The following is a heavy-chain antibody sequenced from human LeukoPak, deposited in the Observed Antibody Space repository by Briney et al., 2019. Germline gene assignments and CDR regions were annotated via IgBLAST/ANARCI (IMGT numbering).Heavy chain of an antibody. D-gene: IGHD6-19*01. CDR1: GYTFTSYG. V-gene: IGHV1-18*01. CDR2: ISAYNGNT. J-gene: IGHJ3*02. CDR3: AKDLKEQWLVLTFGPNDAFDI. Sequence: ASVKVSCKASGYTFTSYGISWVRQAPGQGLEWMGWISAYNGNTNYAQKLQGRVTMTTDTSTSTAYMELRSLRSDDTAVYYCAKDLKEQWLVLTFGPNDAFDIWGQGTMVTVSS.